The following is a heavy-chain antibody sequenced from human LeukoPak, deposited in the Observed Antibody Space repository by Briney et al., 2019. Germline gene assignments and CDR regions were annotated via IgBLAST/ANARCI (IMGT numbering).Heavy chain of an antibody. CDR2: IRYDGSNK. D-gene: IGHD4/OR15-4a*01. Sequence: PGGSLRLSCAASGFTFSSYGMHWVRQAPGKGLEWVAFIRYDGSNKYYADSVKGRFTISRDNSKNTLYLQMNSLRAEDTAVYYCARSPNALDYYYYMDVWGKGTTVTVSS. J-gene: IGHJ6*03. CDR1: GFTFSSYG. V-gene: IGHV3-30*02. CDR3: ARSPNALDYYYYMDV.